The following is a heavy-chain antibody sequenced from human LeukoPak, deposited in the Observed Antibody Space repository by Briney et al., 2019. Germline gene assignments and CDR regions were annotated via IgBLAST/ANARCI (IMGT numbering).Heavy chain of an antibody. CDR2: ISSSSSYI. Sequence: GGSLRLSCAASGFTLSNAWMNWVRQAPGKGLEWVSSISSSSSYIYYADSVKGRFTISRDNAKNSLYLQMNSLRAEDTAVYYCARDQAYYSSSFDYWGQGTLVTVSS. V-gene: IGHV3-21*01. D-gene: IGHD6-13*01. J-gene: IGHJ4*02. CDR3: ARDQAYYSSSFDY. CDR1: GFTLSNAW.